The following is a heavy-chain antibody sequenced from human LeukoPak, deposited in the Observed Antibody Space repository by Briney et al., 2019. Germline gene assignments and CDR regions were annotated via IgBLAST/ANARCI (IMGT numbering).Heavy chain of an antibody. V-gene: IGHV1-2*02. Sequence: WASVKVSCKASGYTFTGYYMHWVRQAPGQGLEWMGWINPNSGGTNYAQKFQDRVTMTRDTSISTAYMELSRLRSDDTAVYYCAREAVAGTNWFDPWGQGTLVTVSS. CDR3: AREAVAGTNWFDP. CDR2: INPNSGGT. D-gene: IGHD6-19*01. CDR1: GYTFTGYY. J-gene: IGHJ5*02.